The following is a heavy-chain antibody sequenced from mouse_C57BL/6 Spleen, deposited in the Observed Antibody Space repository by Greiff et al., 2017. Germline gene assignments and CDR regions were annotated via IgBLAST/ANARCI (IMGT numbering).Heavy chain of an antibody. V-gene: IGHV1-59*01. CDR3: ARSWGGRAMDY. D-gene: IGHD1-1*02. Sequence: QVQLQQPGAELVRPGTSVKLSCKASGYTFTSYWMHWVKQRPGQGLEWIGVIDPSDSYTNYNQTFKGKATLTVDTSSSTAYMQLSSLTSEDSAVYYCARSWGGRAMDYWGQGTSVTVSS. CDR1: GYTFTSYW. J-gene: IGHJ4*01. CDR2: IDPSDSYT.